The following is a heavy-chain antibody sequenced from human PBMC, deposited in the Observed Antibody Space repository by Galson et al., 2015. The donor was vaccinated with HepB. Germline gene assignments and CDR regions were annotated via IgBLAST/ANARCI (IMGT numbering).Heavy chain of an antibody. CDR1: GYTFTSYY. Sequence: SVKVSCKASGYTFTSYYMHWVRQAPGQGLEWMGIINPSGGSTSYAQKFQGRVTMTRDTSTSTVYMELSSLRSEDTAAYYCARVYVDRSFEAIQLWSYFLDYWGQGTLVTVSS. V-gene: IGHV1-46*03. CDR2: INPSGGST. J-gene: IGHJ4*02. CDR3: ARVYVDRSFEAIQLWSYFLDY. D-gene: IGHD5-18*01.